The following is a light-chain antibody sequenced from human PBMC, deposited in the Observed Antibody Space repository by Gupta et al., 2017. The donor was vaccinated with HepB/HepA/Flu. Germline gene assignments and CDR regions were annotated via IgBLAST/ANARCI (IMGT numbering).Light chain of an antibody. CDR1: QSISSY. J-gene: IGKJ4*01. CDR2: AAS. V-gene: IGKV1-39*01. Sequence: DIQMTQSPSSLSASVGDRVTITCRASQSISSYLNWYQQKPGKAPTLLIYAASSLQSGVPSRFSDSGSGTDFTLTISSLQPEDFATYYCQQSYSTRRLTFGGGTKVEIK. CDR3: QQSYSTRRLT.